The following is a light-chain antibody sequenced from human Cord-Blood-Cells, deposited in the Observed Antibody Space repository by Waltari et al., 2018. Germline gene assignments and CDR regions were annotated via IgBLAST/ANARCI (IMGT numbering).Light chain of an antibody. Sequence: QSALTQPASVSGSPRQAIPISCTVTRSDVGGYNYVSCYQQHPGKAPKLMLYEVSNRPSGVSNRFSGSKSGNTASLTISGLQAEDEADYYCSSYTSSSTSYVFGTGTKVTVL. V-gene: IGLV2-14*01. CDR2: EVS. CDR3: SSYTSSSTSYV. J-gene: IGLJ1*01. CDR1: RSDVGGYNY.